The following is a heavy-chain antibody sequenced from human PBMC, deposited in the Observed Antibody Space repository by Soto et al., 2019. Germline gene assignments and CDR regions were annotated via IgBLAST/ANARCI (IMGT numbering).Heavy chain of an antibody. CDR1: GGTLSSYA. CDR2: IIPIFGTA. J-gene: IGHJ6*02. Sequence: SVKVSCKASGGTLSSYAITWVRQAPGQGLEWMGGIIPIFGTANYAQKFQGRVTITADESTSTAYMELSSLRSEDTAVHYCAREEGQWLVRSDYYYGMDVWGQGTTVTVPS. V-gene: IGHV1-69*13. D-gene: IGHD6-19*01. CDR3: AREEGQWLVRSDYYYGMDV.